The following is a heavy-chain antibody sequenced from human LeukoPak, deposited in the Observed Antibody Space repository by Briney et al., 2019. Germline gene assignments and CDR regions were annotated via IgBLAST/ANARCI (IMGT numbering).Heavy chain of an antibody. J-gene: IGHJ5*02. CDR3: AIHAGLSLEFSVWP. CDR2: IYPIDSDT. D-gene: IGHD3-16*02. V-gene: IGHV5-51*01. CDR1: GYSFSNYW. Sequence: GESLKIPCKGSGYSFSNYWIPWVPQMPGKGLEWMGMIYPIDSDTTYSPSFQGQVTISADKSISTASLQWSRMKAWDTARDNCAIHAGLSLEFSVWPWGQGDLVSVSS.